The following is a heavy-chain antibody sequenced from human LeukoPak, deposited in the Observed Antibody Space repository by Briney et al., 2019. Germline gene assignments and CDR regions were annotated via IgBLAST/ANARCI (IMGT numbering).Heavy chain of an antibody. J-gene: IGHJ5*02. CDR1: GYNFIGYG. V-gene: IGHV1-69*05. CDR2: IIPIFGTA. D-gene: IGHD3-10*01. Sequence: ASVKVSCKASGYNFIGYGITWVRQAPGQGLEWMGGIIPIFGTANYAQKFQGRVTITTDESTSTAYMELSSLRSEDTAVYYCAREGSALNWFDPWGQGTLVTVSS. CDR3: AREGSALNWFDP.